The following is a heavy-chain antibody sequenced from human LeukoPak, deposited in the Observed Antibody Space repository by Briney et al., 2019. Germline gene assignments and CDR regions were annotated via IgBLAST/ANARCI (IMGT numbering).Heavy chain of an antibody. Sequence: SQTLSLTCTVSGGSISSYYWSWIRQPPGKGLEWIGYIYYSGSTNYNPSLKSRVTISVDTSKNQFSLKLSSVTAADTAVYYCARPNGKGAFDIWGQGTMVTVSS. CDR3: ARPNGKGAFDI. CDR2: IYYSGST. V-gene: IGHV4-59*01. CDR1: GGSISSYY. D-gene: IGHD1-1*01. J-gene: IGHJ3*02.